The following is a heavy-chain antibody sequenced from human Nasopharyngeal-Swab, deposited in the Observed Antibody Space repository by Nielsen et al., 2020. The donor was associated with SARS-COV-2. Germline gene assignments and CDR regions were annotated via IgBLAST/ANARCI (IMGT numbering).Heavy chain of an antibody. CDR3: ARSMPSRYYYYGMDV. V-gene: IGHV5-51*01. J-gene: IGHJ6*02. CDR2: IYPGDSDT. D-gene: IGHD2-2*01. CDR1: GYSFTSYW. Sequence: GEALKISCKGSGYSFTSYWIGWVRQMPGKGLEWMGIIYPGDSDTRYSLSFQGQVTISADKSISTAYLQWSSLKASDTAMYYCARSMPSRYYYYGMDVWGQGTTVTVSS.